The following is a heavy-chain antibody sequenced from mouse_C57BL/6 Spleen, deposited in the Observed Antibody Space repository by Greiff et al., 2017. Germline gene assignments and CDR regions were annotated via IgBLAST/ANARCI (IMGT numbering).Heavy chain of an antibody. CDR1: GFNIKADY. D-gene: IGHD1-1*01. J-gene: IGHJ4*01. CDR3: TTLITTVVASYAMDY. CDR2: IDPETGDT. Sequence: VQLQQSGAELVRPGASVKLSCTASGFNIKADYMHWVKQRPEQGLEWIGWIDPETGDTKYASKFQGQATITADTTSNTAYRQLSSLTSEDTAVYYSTTLITTVVASYAMDYWGQGTSVTVSS. V-gene: IGHV14-4*01.